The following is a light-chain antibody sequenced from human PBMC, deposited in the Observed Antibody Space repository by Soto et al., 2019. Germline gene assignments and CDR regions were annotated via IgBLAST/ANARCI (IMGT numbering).Light chain of an antibody. CDR2: DSS. V-gene: IGKV3-11*01. Sequence: EIVLTQSPATLSLSPGESATLSCRASQSVTSYLAWYQQKPGQAPRLLIYDSSTRATGVPARFSGSGSGTDFTLTISSLEPEDFAVYYCQQRRSWPLTFGGGTRVEIK. CDR1: QSVTSY. J-gene: IGKJ4*01. CDR3: QQRRSWPLT.